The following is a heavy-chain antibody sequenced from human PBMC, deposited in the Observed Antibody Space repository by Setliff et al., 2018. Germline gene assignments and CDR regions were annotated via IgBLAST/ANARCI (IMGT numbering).Heavy chain of an antibody. V-gene: IGHV1-69*10. Sequence: SVKVSCKASGGTFSSNAISWVRQAPGQGLEWMGGIIPMLGTPNYAQKFQGRVTIIADKSTSTAYMELSSLRSEDTAVYYCAKGLGYDTATYYAYFDYWGQGTLVTVSS. J-gene: IGHJ4*02. D-gene: IGHD2-15*01. CDR3: AKGLGYDTATYYAYFDY. CDR2: IIPMLGTP. CDR1: GGTFSSNA.